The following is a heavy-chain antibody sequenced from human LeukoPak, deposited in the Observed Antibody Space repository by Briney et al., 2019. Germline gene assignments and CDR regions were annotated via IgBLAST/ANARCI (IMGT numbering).Heavy chain of an antibody. Sequence: GGSLRLSCAAPGFTLSSYEMNWVRQAPGKGLEWVSYISSNGSTKNYADSVKGRITISRDNAKYSLYLQMSSLRAEDTAVYYCASGAQSDYWGQGTLVTVSS. D-gene: IGHD1-26*01. J-gene: IGHJ4*02. CDR1: GFTLSSYE. V-gene: IGHV3-48*03. CDR3: ASGAQSDY. CDR2: ISSNGSTK.